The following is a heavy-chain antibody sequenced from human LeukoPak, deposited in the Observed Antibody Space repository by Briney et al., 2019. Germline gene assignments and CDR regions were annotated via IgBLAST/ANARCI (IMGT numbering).Heavy chain of an antibody. CDR3: ARDLHIVVVPAAFDY. J-gene: IGHJ4*02. CDR1: GFTFSSYS. V-gene: IGHV3-21*01. Sequence: GGSLRPSCAASGFTFSSYSMNWVREAPGKGLEWVSSISSSSSYIYYADSVKGRFTISRDNAKNSLYLQMNTLRAEDTAVYYCARDLHIVVVPAAFDYWGQGTLVTVSS. CDR2: ISSSSSYI. D-gene: IGHD2-2*01.